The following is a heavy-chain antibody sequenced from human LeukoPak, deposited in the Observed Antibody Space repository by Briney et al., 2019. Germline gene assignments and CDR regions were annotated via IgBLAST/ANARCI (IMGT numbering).Heavy chain of an antibody. Sequence: KPSETLSLTCTVSGGSISSSYYYWGWIRQPPGKGLEWIGSIYSSGSTYYNPSLKSRVTISVDTSKNQFSLKLTSVTAADTAVYYCACSGSYLFDYWGQGTLVTVSS. CDR2: IYSSGST. V-gene: IGHV4-39*07. CDR1: GGSISSSYYY. D-gene: IGHD3-10*02. J-gene: IGHJ4*02. CDR3: ACSGSYLFDY.